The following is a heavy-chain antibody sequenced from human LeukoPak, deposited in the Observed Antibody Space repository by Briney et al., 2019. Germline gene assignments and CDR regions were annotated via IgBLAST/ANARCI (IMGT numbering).Heavy chain of an antibody. D-gene: IGHD2-21*01. CDR2: ISGSGGST. J-gene: IGHJ4*02. CDR3: AKSELVIAKGTYVTYFDY. Sequence: SCKASGGTFSSYAMSWVRQAPGKGLEWVSAISGSGGSTYYADSVKGRFTISRDNSKNTLYLQMNSLRAEDTAVYYCAKSELVIAKGTYVTYFDYWGQGTLVTVSS. CDR1: GGTFSSYA. V-gene: IGHV3-23*01.